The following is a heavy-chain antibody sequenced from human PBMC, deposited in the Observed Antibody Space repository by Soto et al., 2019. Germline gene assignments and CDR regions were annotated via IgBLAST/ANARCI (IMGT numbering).Heavy chain of an antibody. Sequence: QLQLHESGPGLVKHSETLYLTCTVSGGSISSCYWGWIRRPRGKGLEWIGSIYYSGSTYYNPSLKSRVTLSGDTSKNQFSLKLSSVTAADTAVYYCARRWGYSFDYWGQGTLVTVSS. J-gene: IGHJ4*02. V-gene: IGHV4-39*01. CDR2: IYYSGST. CDR3: ARRWGYSFDY. D-gene: IGHD7-27*01. CDR1: GGSISSCY.